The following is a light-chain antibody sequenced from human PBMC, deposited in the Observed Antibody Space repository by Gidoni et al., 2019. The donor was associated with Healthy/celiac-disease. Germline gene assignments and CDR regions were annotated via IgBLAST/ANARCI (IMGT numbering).Light chain of an antibody. J-gene: IGKJ3*01. CDR2: GAS. CDR3: QQYNNWPPGT. CDR1: QSVSSN. V-gene: IGKV3-15*01. Sequence: EIVMTQSPATLSVSPRGRATLSCRASQSVSSNLAWYQQKPGQAPRLLIYGASTRATGIPARFSGSGSGTEFTLTISSLQSEDFAVYYCQQYNNWPPGTFGPGTKVDIK.